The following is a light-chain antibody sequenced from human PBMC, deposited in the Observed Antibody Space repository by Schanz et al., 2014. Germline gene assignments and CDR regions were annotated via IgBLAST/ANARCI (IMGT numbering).Light chain of an antibody. J-gene: IGKJ2*01. CDR2: RTS. CDR3: QQYGDSPLT. Sequence: EIVLTQSPGTLSLSPGERATLSCRASQSVSRNYLAWYQQKPGQAPRLLIYRTSMRAAGVPARFSGSGSGTDFTLTISRLEPEDFAVYYCQQYGDSPLTFGQGTKLEIK. V-gene: IGKV3-20*01. CDR1: QSVSRNY.